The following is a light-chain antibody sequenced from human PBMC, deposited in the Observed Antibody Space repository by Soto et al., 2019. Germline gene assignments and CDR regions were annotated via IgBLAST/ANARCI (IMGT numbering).Light chain of an antibody. CDR3: QSYDSSLSGWV. Sequence: QSVRTQPPSVSGAPGQRVTIACTGSSSNIGAGYDVHWYQQLPGTAPKLLIYGNSNRPSGVPDRFSGSKSGTSASLAITGLRAEHEADYYCQSYDSSLSGWVFGGGTKLTVL. V-gene: IGLV1-40*01. J-gene: IGLJ3*02. CDR1: SSNIGAGYD. CDR2: GNS.